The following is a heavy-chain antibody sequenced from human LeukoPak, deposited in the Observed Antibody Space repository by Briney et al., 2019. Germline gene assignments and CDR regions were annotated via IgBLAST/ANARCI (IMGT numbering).Heavy chain of an antibody. CDR1: GLASRIKA. V-gene: IGHV3-30*04. D-gene: IGHD4-17*01. Sequence: GGPLSLPCKGPGLASRIKALHWFGKPRGGGRGWVAVIASDGSFTDYLHSLKDRFTISRDNSKNTVYLDVTSLTPEDAAVYYCARDLNDYGDPNWFDPWGQGTLVTVSS. CDR3: ARDLNDYGDPNWFDP. J-gene: IGHJ5*02. CDR2: IASDGSFT.